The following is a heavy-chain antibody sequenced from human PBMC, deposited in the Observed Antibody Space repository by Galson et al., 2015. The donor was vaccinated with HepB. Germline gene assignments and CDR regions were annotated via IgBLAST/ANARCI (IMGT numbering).Heavy chain of an antibody. CDR3: ARGSYGDYGMDV. V-gene: IGHV3-74*01. D-gene: IGHD4-17*01. J-gene: IGHJ6*02. CDR1: GFTFSSYW. CDR2: INSDGSST. Sequence: SLRLSCAASGFTFSSYWMHWVRQAPGKGLAWVSRINSDGSSTSYADSVKGRFTISRDNAKNTLYLQMNSLRAEDTAVYYCARGSYGDYGMDVWGQGTTVTVSS.